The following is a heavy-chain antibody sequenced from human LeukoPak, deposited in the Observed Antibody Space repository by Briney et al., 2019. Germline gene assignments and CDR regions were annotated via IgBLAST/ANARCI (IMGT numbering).Heavy chain of an antibody. Sequence: GGSLRLSCAASGFAFSSYNMKWVRQAPGKGLEWVSFISTTSTYIYYADSVKGRFTISRDNSKNTLYLQMNSLRAEDTAVYYCAGDFDYWGQGTLVTVSS. J-gene: IGHJ4*02. CDR3: AGDFDY. CDR2: ISTTSTYI. CDR1: GFAFSSYN. V-gene: IGHV3-21*06.